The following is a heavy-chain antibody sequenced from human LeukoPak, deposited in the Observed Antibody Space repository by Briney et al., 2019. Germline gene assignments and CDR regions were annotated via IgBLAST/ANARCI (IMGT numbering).Heavy chain of an antibody. CDR3: ARDFKYCTNGICYFFDY. J-gene: IGHJ4*02. V-gene: IGHV3-7*01. CDR1: GFTFRRFW. D-gene: IGHD2-8*01. CDR2: IKEDGSEK. Sequence: GGSLRLSCAASGFTFRRFWMTWVRQAPGKGLEWVANIKEDGSEKYYVDSVKGRFTISRDNAKNSLYLQMNSLRAEDTAVYYCARDFKYCTNGICYFFDYWGQGTLVTVSS.